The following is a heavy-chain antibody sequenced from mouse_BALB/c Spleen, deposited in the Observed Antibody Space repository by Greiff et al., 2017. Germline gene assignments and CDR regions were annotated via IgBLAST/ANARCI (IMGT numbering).Heavy chain of an antibody. V-gene: IGHV14-4*02. CDR2: IDPENGDT. CDR3: NANYRYPFDY. Sequence: VQLQQSGAELVRPGASVKLSCTASGFNIKDYYMHWVKQRPEQGLEWIGWIDPENGDTEYAPKFQGKATMTADTSSNTAYLQLSSLTSEDTAVYYCNANYRYPFDYWGQGTTLTVSS. CDR1: GFNIKDYY. D-gene: IGHD2-14*01. J-gene: IGHJ2*01.